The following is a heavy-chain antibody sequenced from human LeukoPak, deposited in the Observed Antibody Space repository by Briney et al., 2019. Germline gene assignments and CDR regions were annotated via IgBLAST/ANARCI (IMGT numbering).Heavy chain of an antibody. CDR1: GGSISSYY. CDR2: MHGSGSP. V-gene: IGHV4-59*01. D-gene: IGHD3-10*01. J-gene: IGHJ3*02. Sequence: SETLSLTCTVSGGSISSYYWSWIRQPPGKGLEWIAYMHGSGSPNYNPSLASRLTLSVDATENLLSLKLTSVTAADTAVYFCARDPSVNAFDIWGQGTLVTVSS. CDR3: ARDPSVNAFDI.